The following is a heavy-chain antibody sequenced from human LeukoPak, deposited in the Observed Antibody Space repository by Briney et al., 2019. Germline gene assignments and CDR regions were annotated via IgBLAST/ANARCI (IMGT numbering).Heavy chain of an antibody. J-gene: IGHJ4*02. V-gene: IGHV4-59*01. CDR2: VYFTGNT. CDR3: ARGFIRYSYGHNY. CDR1: GGSISRYY. Sequence: SETLSLTCNISGGSISRYYWSWIRQPPGKGLEWIGYVYFTGNTNYNPSLKSRLAISVDTSKNLLSLTLSSVTAADTAVYYCARGFIRYSYGHNYWGQGTLVTVSS. D-gene: IGHD5-18*01.